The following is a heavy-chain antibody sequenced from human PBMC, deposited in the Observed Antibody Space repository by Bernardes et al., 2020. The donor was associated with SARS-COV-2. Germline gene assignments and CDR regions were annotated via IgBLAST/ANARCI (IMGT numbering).Heavy chain of an antibody. D-gene: IGHD6-19*01. V-gene: IGHV4-59*08. J-gene: IGHJ6*02. CDR3: ARCIAVAGTNYYGMDV. CDR1: GGSISSYY. Sequence: SEYLSLTCTVSGGSISSYYWSWIRQPPGKGLEWIGYIYYSGSTNYNPSLKSRVTISVDTSKNQFSLKLSSVTAADTAVYYCARCIAVAGTNYYGMDVWGQGTTVTVSS. CDR2: IYYSGST.